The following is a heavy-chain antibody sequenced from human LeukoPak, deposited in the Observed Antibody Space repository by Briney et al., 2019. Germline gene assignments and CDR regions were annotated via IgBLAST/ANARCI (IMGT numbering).Heavy chain of an antibody. CDR1: AFTFSSYA. V-gene: IGHV3-30*04. Sequence: GGSLRLSCAGSAFTFSSYAMHWVRQAPGKGLEWAAVISYDGREKYYADSVKGRFTISRDNSKNTLYLQMNSLRAEDTAVYYCARELFPDASGSPPGWFDPWGRGTLVTVSS. CDR3: ARELFPDASGSPPGWFDP. D-gene: IGHD3-10*01. CDR2: ISYDGREK. J-gene: IGHJ5*02.